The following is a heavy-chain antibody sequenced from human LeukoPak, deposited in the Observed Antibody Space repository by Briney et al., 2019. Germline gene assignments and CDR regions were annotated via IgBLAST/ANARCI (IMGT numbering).Heavy chain of an antibody. V-gene: IGHV5-51*01. CDR3: ARFRYYDSSGSWAFDY. CDR1: GYSFTSYW. D-gene: IGHD3-22*01. J-gene: IGHJ4*02. CDR2: IYPGDSDT. Sequence: GASLKISCKGSGYSFTSYWIGWGRQLPGKGLEWMGIIYPGDSDTRYSPSFQGQVTISADKSISPASLQWSSLKASGTAMYYGARFRYYDSSGSWAFDYWGQGTLVTVSS.